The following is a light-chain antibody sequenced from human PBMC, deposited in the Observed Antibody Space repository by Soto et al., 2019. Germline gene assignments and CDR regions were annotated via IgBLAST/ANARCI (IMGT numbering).Light chain of an antibody. V-gene: IGKV1-39*01. J-gene: IGKJ5*01. CDR1: QSISSY. Sequence: DIQMTQSPPSLSASVGDRVTITCRASQSISSYLNWYHQKPGKAPKLLIYAASSLQSGVPSRFSGSGSGTDFTLTISSLQPEDFATYYCQQSYSTTITFGQGTRLEI. CDR2: AAS. CDR3: QQSYSTTIT.